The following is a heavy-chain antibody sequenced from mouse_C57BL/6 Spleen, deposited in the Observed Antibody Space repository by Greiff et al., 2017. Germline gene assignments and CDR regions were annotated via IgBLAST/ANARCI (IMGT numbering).Heavy chain of an antibody. V-gene: IGHV1-64*01. D-gene: IGHD1-1*01. CDR2: LHPNSGST. J-gene: IGHJ1*03. CDR1: GYTFTSYW. CDR3: ARRDYGSSDWYFDV. Sequence: VQLQQPGAELVKPGASVKLSCKASGYTFTSYWMHWVKQRPGQGLEWIGMLHPNSGSTNYNEKFKSKATLTVDKSSSTAYMQLSSLTSEDSAVYYCARRDYGSSDWYFDVWGTGTTVTVSS.